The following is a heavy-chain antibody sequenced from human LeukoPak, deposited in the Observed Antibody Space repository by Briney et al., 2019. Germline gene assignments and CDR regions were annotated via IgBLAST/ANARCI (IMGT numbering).Heavy chain of an antibody. CDR3: ARDLGGYSSVFDY. D-gene: IGHD5-18*01. CDR2: ISSSSSYI. CDR1: GFTFSSYS. J-gene: IGHJ4*02. V-gene: IGHV3-21*01. Sequence: KPRGSLRLSCAASGFTFSSYSMNWVRQAPGKGLEWVSSISSSSSYIYYADSVKGRFTISRDNAKNSLYLQMNSLRAEDTAVYYCARDLGGYSSVFDYWGQGTLVTVSS.